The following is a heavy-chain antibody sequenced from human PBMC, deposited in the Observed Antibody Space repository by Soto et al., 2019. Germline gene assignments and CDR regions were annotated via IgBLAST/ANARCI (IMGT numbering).Heavy chain of an antibody. J-gene: IGHJ3*02. CDR3: ARECVVVVVAAFNDAFDI. V-gene: IGHV3-11*01. D-gene: IGHD2-15*01. CDR1: GFTFSDYY. CDR2: ISSSGSTI. Sequence: QVQLVESGGGLVKPGGSLRLSCAASGFTFSDYYMSWIRQAPGKGLEWVSYISSSGSTIYYADSVKGRFTISRDNAKNSLYLQMNSLRAEDTAVYYCARECVVVVVAAFNDAFDIWGQGTMVTVSS.